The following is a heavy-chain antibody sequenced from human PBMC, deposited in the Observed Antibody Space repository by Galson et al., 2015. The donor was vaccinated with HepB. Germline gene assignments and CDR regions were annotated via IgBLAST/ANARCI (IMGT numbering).Heavy chain of an antibody. D-gene: IGHD2-15*01. CDR1: GFTFSGSA. J-gene: IGHJ5*02. V-gene: IGHV3-73*01. CDR3: ARVGYCSGGSCSPNNWFDP. CDR2: IRSKANSYAT. Sequence: SLRLSCAASGFTFSGSAMHWVRQASGKGLEWVGRIRSKANSYATAYAASVKGRFTISRDDSKNTAYLQMNSLKTEDTAVYYCARVGYCSGGSCSPNNWFDPWGQGTLVTVSS.